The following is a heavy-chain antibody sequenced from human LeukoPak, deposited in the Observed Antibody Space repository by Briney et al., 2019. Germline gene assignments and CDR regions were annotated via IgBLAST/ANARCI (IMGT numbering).Heavy chain of an antibody. CDR2: IRSKANNYAT. CDR1: GFTFSASA. Sequence: PGGSLRLSCATSGFTFSASAMYWVRLTSGKGLEWVGRIRSKANNYATSYGASVKGRFTMSRDDSKTTAYLQMNDLKTEDTAVYYCTTAGFSSSYFALNYWGQGTLVTVSS. J-gene: IGHJ4*02. V-gene: IGHV3-73*01. CDR3: TTAGFSSSYFALNY. D-gene: IGHD6-13*01.